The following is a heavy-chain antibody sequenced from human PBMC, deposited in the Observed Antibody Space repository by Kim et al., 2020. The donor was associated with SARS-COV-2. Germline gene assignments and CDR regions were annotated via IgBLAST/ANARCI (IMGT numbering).Heavy chain of an antibody. V-gene: IGHV4-34*01. CDR3: ASLNYYGSGSYYMGTQHKRRKGAFDI. J-gene: IGHJ3*02. Sequence: SETLSLTCAVYGGSFSGYYWSWIRQPPGKGLEWIGEINHSGSTNYNPSLKSRVTISVDTSKNQFSLKLSSVTAADTAVYYCASLNYYGSGSYYMGTQHKRRKGAFDIWGQGTMVTVSS. CDR2: INHSGST. D-gene: IGHD3-10*01. CDR1: GGSFSGYY.